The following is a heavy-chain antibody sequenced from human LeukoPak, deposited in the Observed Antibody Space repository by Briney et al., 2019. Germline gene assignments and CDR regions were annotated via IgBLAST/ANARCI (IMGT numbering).Heavy chain of an antibody. Sequence: GGSLSLSCAASGFTFSNYWMSWVRQAPGKGLEWVATIKHDGGDKHYVDSVKGRFTIARDSAKNSLNLQMNSLRAEDTAVYYCARGGNYDILTGYIFDYWGQGTLVTVSS. V-gene: IGHV3-7*03. CDR1: GFTFSNYW. CDR2: IKHDGGDK. D-gene: IGHD3-9*01. CDR3: ARGGNYDILTGYIFDY. J-gene: IGHJ4*02.